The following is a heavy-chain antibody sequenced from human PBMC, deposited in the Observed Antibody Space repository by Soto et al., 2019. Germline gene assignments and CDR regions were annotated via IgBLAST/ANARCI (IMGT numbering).Heavy chain of an antibody. V-gene: IGHV3-7*01. Sequence: PGGSLRLSCEASEFTFRRSWMSWFRQAPGEGLEWEANIKQDGSEKHYFDSVKGRFTFSRDNAMNSLYLQMNSLRSEDTAVYYCARDSPIVGGTGASDIWGQGT. CDR1: EFTFRRSW. D-gene: IGHD1-26*01. CDR3: ARDSPIVGGTGASDI. CDR2: IKQDGSEK. J-gene: IGHJ3*02.